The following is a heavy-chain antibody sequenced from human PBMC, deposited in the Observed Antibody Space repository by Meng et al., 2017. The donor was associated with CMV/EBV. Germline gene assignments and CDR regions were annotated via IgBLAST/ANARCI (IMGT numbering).Heavy chain of an antibody. J-gene: IGHJ6*02. CDR1: GYSFTSYW. Sequence: GESLKISCKGSGYSFTSYWIGWVRQMLGKGLEWMGIIYPGDSDTRYSPSFQGQVTISADKSISTAYLQWSSLKASDTAMYYCARSGYCSSTSCYTAYGMDVWGQGTTVTVSS. V-gene: IGHV5-51*01. CDR2: IYPGDSDT. CDR3: ARSGYCSSTSCYTAYGMDV. D-gene: IGHD2-2*02.